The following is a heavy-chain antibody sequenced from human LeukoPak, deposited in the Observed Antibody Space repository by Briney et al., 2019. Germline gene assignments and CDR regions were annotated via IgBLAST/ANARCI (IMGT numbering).Heavy chain of an antibody. J-gene: IGHJ4*02. CDR3: GKESGGLPRD. D-gene: IGHD1-26*01. Sequence: GGSLRLSCAASGFTFSSYGMHWARQAPGKGLEWVAVISYDGSNKYYADSVKGRFTISRDNYKNTLYLQKNSRRAEDTAVYYCGKESGGLPRDWGQGTLVTVSS. CDR2: ISYDGSNK. V-gene: IGHV3-30*18. CDR1: GFTFSSYG.